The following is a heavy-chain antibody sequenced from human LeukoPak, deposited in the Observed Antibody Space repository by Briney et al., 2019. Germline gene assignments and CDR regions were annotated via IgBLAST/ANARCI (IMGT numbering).Heavy chain of an antibody. CDR3: SRDPNGDYVGAFDM. J-gene: IGHJ3*02. Sequence: GGSLRLSCAASGIIFGNYGMTWVRQAPGKGLEWVSSIRGSGGADYAESVKGRLSISRDNSMNTLFLQMSSLRAEDSGLYYCSRDPNGDYVGAFDMWGPGTMVTVSS. D-gene: IGHD4-17*01. V-gene: IGHV3-23*01. CDR2: IRGSGGA. CDR1: GIIFGNYG.